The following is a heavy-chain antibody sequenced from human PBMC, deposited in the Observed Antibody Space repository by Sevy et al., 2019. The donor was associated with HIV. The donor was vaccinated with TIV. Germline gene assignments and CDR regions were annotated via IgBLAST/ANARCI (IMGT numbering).Heavy chain of an antibody. V-gene: IGHV3-30*09. J-gene: IGHJ4*02. Sequence: GGSLRLSCAASGFSISPYAFHWVRQAPGKGLEWVALMSYDGSTRYYADSAKGRFAISKDNSKNTLYLQMNSLRIEETAIYYCARDAGYSTGWYTGYWGQGTLVTVSS. D-gene: IGHD6-19*01. CDR2: MSYDGSTR. CDR1: GFSISPYA. CDR3: ARDAGYSTGWYTGY.